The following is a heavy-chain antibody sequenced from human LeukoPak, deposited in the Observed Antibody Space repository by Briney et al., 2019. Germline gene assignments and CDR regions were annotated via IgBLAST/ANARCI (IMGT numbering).Heavy chain of an antibody. CDR2: ISYDGSNK. CDR1: GFTFSSYG. J-gene: IGHJ1*01. D-gene: IGHD5-18*01. V-gene: IGHV3-30*18. Sequence: SGGSLRLSCAASGFTFSSYGMHWVRQAPGKGLEWVAVISYDGSNKYYADSVKGRLTISRDNSKNTLYLQMNSLRAEDTAVYDCAKADTSAEYFQHWGQGTLVTVSS. CDR3: AKADTSAEYFQH.